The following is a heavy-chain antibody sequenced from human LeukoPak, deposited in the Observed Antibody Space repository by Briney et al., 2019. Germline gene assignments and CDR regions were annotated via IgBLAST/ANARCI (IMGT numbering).Heavy chain of an antibody. V-gene: IGHV3-74*01. J-gene: IGHJ1*01. CDR1: AGTFSSDG. Sequence: GRSLRLSCAPSAGTFSSDGRHCVVQAPGKGLVWVSRIKTDGSKGYPHSVKGPFTNSRDHVNNTVSLQMTSLRAEDTGVYHCARAPSEIGGYYPEYFRHWGQGTLVTVSP. D-gene: IGHD3-22*01. CDR3: ARAPSEIGGYYPEYFRH. CDR2: IKTDGSK.